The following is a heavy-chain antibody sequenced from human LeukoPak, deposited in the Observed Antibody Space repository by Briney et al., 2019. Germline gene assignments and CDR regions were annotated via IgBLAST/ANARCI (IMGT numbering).Heavy chain of an antibody. CDR1: GYSISSSYY. CDR3: ARVGDSYDAYYYYYMDV. J-gene: IGHJ6*03. Sequence: SETLSLTCTVSGYSISSSYYWSWIRQPPGKGLECIGYIYYSGSTNYNPTLKSRVTISVDTSKNQFSLKLSSVTAADTAVYYCARVGDSYDAYYYYYMDVWGKGTTVTISS. CDR2: IYYSGST. D-gene: IGHD3-16*01. V-gene: IGHV4-61*01.